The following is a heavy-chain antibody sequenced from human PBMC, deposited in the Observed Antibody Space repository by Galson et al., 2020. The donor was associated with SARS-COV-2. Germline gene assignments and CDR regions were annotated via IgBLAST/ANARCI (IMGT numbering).Heavy chain of an antibody. CDR3: AREMYSSGWYWYFDL. D-gene: IGHD6-19*01. Sequence: GGSLRLSCAASGFTFSSYWMSWVRQAPGKGLEWVAIIKHDASEQYSVDSVTGRFTISRDNANNSLYLQMNSLRAEDTAVYYCAREMYSSGWYWYFDLWGRGNLVTVSS. J-gene: IGHJ2*01. V-gene: IGHV3-7*03. CDR2: IKHDASEQ. CDR1: GFTFSSYW.